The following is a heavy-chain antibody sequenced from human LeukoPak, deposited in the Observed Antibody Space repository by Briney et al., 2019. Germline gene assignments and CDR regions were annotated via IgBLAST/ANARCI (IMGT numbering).Heavy chain of an antibody. CDR2: ISGSGGST. CDR1: GVIISSYA. J-gene: IGHJ6*02. Sequence: AGGSLRLSCAASGVIISSYAMSWVRQAPGKGLEWVSAISGSGGSTYYADSVKGRFTISRDNSKNTLYLQMNSLRAEDTAVYYCAKDGTMVRGVIRYYYYYGMDVWGQGTTVTVSS. CDR3: AKDGTMVRGVIRYYYYYGMDV. D-gene: IGHD3-10*01. V-gene: IGHV3-23*01.